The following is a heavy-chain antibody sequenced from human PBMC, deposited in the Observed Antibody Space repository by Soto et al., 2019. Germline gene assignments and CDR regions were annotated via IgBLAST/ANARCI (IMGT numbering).Heavy chain of an antibody. D-gene: IGHD6-13*01. Sequence: QITLKESGPTLVNPTQTLTLTCTFSGFSLSTSGVGVGWIRQPPGKALEWLALIYWNDDKRYSPSLKSRLTITKDTSKNQVVLTMTNMDPVDTATYYCARTTYSSSWYRPYYFDYWGQGTLVTVSS. CDR3: ARTTYSSSWYRPYYFDY. CDR1: GFSLSTSGVG. V-gene: IGHV2-5*01. J-gene: IGHJ4*02. CDR2: IYWNDDK.